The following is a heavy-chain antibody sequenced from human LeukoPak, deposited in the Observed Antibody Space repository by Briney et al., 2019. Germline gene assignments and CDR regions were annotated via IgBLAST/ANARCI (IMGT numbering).Heavy chain of an antibody. J-gene: IGHJ3*02. CDR3: ARVRAIPSGIAVAGSLPRPGAFDI. D-gene: IGHD6-19*01. Sequence: SETLSLTCTVSGGSISSSSYYWGWIRQPPGKGLEWIGSIYHSGSTYYNPSLKSRVTISVDTSKNQFSLKLSSVTAADTAVYYCARVRAIPSGIAVAGSLPRPGAFDIWGQGTMVTVSP. V-gene: IGHV4-39*07. CDR1: GGSISSSSYY. CDR2: IYHSGST.